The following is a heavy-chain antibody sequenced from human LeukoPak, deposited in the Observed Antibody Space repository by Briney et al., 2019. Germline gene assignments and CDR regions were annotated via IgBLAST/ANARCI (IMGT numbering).Heavy chain of an antibody. CDR2: INPNSGGT. Sequence: ASVKVSCKASGYTFTGYYTHWVRQAPGQGLEWMGWINPNSGGTNYAQKFQGRVTMTRDTSISTAYMELSRLRSDDTAVYYCARGPVLRCSGSSCYLFFDYWGQGTLVTVSS. D-gene: IGHD2-15*01. CDR3: ARGPVLRCSGSSCYLFFDY. V-gene: IGHV1-2*02. CDR1: GYTFTGYY. J-gene: IGHJ4*02.